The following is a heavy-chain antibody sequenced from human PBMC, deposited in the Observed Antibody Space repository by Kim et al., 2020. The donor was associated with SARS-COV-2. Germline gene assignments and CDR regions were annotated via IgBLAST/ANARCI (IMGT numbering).Heavy chain of an antibody. CDR2: IKEDGSAK. CDR1: GFTFRNYW. J-gene: IGHJ6*02. V-gene: IGHV3-7*03. Sequence: GGSLRLSCVASGFTFRNYWTSWVRQAPGKGLEWVANIKEDGSAKYYVDSVKGRFTISRDNAKNSLFLQMNSLSAEDTAVYYCVRDMDVWGRGTTVTVSS. CDR3: VRDMDV.